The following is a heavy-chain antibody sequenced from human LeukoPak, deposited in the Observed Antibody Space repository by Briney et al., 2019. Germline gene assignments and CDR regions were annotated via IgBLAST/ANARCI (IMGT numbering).Heavy chain of an antibody. CDR3: ARAAPYYYDSSGYSAFDS. CDR2: ISSSSSYI. J-gene: IGHJ3*02. V-gene: IGHV3-21*01. Sequence: TGGSLRLSCAASGFTFSSYSMNWVRQAPGKGLEWVSSISSSSSYIYYADSVKGRFTISRDNAKNSLYLQMNSLRDEDTAVYYCARAAPYYYDSSGYSAFDSWGQGTMVTVSA. CDR1: GFTFSSYS. D-gene: IGHD3-22*01.